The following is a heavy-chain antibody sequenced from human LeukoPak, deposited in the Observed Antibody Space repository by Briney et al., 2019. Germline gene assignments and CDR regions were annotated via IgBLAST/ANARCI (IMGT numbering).Heavy chain of an antibody. Sequence: SETLSLTYTVSGGSMSSSSYYWGWIRQPPGKGLEWIGTLYYSGSTYYNPSLRSRVTISVDTSKNQFSLKLSSVTAADTAVYYCARRGSGWSWCFDLWGRGTLVTVSS. D-gene: IGHD6-19*01. V-gene: IGHV4-39*01. CDR1: GGSMSSSSYY. CDR3: ARRGSGWSWCFDL. J-gene: IGHJ2*01. CDR2: LYYSGST.